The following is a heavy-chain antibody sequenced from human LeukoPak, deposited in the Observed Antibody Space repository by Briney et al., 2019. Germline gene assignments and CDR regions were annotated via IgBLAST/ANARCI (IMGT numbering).Heavy chain of an antibody. CDR1: GFTLSSYW. Sequence: GGSLRLSCAASGFTLSSYWMHWVRQAPGKGPVWVSRINNDGSGTTYADSVKGRFTISRDDAKDTLYLQMNSLRAEDTAVYYCVRGGESTWSWGQGTLVTVSS. D-gene: IGHD2-15*01. J-gene: IGHJ5*02. CDR2: INNDGSGT. CDR3: VRGGESTWS. V-gene: IGHV3-74*01.